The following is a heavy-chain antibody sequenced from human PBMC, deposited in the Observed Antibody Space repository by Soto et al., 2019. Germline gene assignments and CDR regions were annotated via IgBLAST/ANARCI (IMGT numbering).Heavy chain of an antibody. Sequence: QVQLVQSGAEVKKPGSSVKVTCKASGGTFSSYGINWVRQAPGQGLEWVGRIIPFFGNTTYAQKFQGRVTITADKSTSTADMGLSSLRSEDTAVHYCARIYYKCSNYVYQYCYGLDVWGQGTTVTVSS. D-gene: IGHD4-4*01. CDR3: ARIYYKCSNYVYQYCYGLDV. V-gene: IGHV1-69*14. J-gene: IGHJ6*02. CDR2: IIPFFGNT. CDR1: GGTFSSYG.